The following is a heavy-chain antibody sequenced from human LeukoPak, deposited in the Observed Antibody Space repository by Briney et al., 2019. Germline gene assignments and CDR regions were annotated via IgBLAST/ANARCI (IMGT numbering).Heavy chain of an antibody. CDR1: GFAFSSYA. CDR2: ISGSGGST. D-gene: IGHD3-10*01. V-gene: IGHV3-23*01. CDR3: AKVGDYYGSGKYSNFDY. Sequence: GGSLRLSCAASGFAFSSYAMSWVRQAPGKGLEWVSAISGSGGSTYYADSVKGRFTISRDNSKNTLYLQMNSLRAEDTAVYYCAKVGDYYGSGKYSNFDYWGQGTLVTVSS. J-gene: IGHJ4*02.